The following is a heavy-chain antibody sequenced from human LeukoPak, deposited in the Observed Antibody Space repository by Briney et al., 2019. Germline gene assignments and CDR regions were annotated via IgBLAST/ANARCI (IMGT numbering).Heavy chain of an antibody. CDR2: IKQDGSEK. CDR3: ARDLGPYDFWSGYSNDAFDI. CDR1: GFTFSSYW. J-gene: IGHJ3*02. D-gene: IGHD3-3*01. V-gene: IGHV3-7*01. Sequence: GGSLRLSGAASGFTFSSYWMSRVRQAPGKGLEWVANIKQDGSEKYYVDSVKGRFTISRDNAKNSLYLQMNSLRAEDTAVYYCARDLGPYDFWSGYSNDAFDIWGQGTMVTVSS.